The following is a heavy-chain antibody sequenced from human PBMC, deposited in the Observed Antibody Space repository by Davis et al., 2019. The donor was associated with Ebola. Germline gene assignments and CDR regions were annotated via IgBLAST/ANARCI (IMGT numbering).Heavy chain of an antibody. D-gene: IGHD2-15*01. V-gene: IGHV3-53*01. CDR1: GFSVSSNY. J-gene: IGHJ5*01. CDR2: VYSGGST. Sequence: PGGSLRLSCAASGFSVSSNYMSWVRQAPGKGLEWVSTVYSGGSTYYTDSVKGRFTISRDNSKNTVFLQMNSLRAGDTAVYYCASLYCSRGTCHFDSWGQGVLVTVSS. CDR3: ASLYCSRGTCHFDS.